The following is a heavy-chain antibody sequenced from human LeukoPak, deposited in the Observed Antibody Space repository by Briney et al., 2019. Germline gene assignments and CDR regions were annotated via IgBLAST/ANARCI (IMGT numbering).Heavy chain of an antibody. CDR1: GCTFTRFW. CDR3: AIWTSGNY. CDR2: MDPSGSQK. Sequence: GGSLRLSCGASGCTFTRFWMNWVRQAPGRGLEWVANMDPSGSQKRYVDSVKGRFIISKDNPGASLYLDMYSLRAEDTAIYYCAIWTSGNYWGQGTLVTVSS. V-gene: IGHV3-7*01. J-gene: IGHJ4*02. D-gene: IGHD1-1*01.